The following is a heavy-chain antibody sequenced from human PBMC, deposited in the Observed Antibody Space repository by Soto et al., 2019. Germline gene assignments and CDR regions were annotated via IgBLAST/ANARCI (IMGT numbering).Heavy chain of an antibody. J-gene: IGHJ6*03. CDR3: ARARVMITFGGVIVPYYMDV. CDR1: GYTFTSYA. CDR2: INAGNGNT. Sequence: ASVKVSCKASGYTFTSYAMHWVRQAPGQRLEWMGWINAGNGNTKYSQKFQGRVTINRDTSASTAYMELSSLRSEDTAVYYCARARVMITFGGVIVPYYMDVWGKGTTVTVSS. D-gene: IGHD3-16*02. V-gene: IGHV1-3*01.